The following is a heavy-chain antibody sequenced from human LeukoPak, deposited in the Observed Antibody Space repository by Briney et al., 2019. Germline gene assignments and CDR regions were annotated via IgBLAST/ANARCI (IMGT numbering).Heavy chain of an antibody. D-gene: IGHD5-18*01. J-gene: IGHJ3*02. CDR1: GFTVSSNY. V-gene: IGHV3-66*01. CDR3: AKDRIQLWLGAFDI. Sequence: HPGGSLRLSCAASGFTVSSNYMSWVRQAPGRGLEWVSVIYSGGSTYHADSVKGRFTISRDNSKNTLFLQMNSLRAGDTAVYYCAKDRIQLWLGAFDIWGQGTMVTVSS. CDR2: IYSGGST.